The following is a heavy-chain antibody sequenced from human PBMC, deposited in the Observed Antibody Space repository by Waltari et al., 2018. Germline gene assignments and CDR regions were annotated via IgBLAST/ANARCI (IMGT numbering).Heavy chain of an antibody. J-gene: IGHJ3*01. Sequence: QVQLVQSGAEVKKPGASVKVSCKASGYTFTSYGISWVRQPPGMGLEWIGYRYYTGRVNITPSFRSRITMSVDTSKNLFFLNLSSVTAADTAMYYCVRDRGGLTHFDWFLSVWGQGKMVLVSS. CDR3: VRDRGGLTHFDWFLSV. CDR2: RYYTGRV. V-gene: IGHV4-59*01. D-gene: IGHD3-9*01. CDR1: GYTFTSYG.